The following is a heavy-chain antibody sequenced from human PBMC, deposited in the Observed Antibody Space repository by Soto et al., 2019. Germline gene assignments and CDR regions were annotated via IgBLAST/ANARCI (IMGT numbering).Heavy chain of an antibody. CDR1: GYSFTSYW. Sequence: GESLKISCKGSGYSFTSYWTSWVRQMPGKGLEWMGRIDPSDSYTNYSPSFQGHVTISADKSISTAYLQWSSLKASDTAMYYCASSPRGYCSSTSCRELGNYYGMDVWGQGTMVTVSS. CDR2: IDPSDSYT. J-gene: IGHJ6*02. V-gene: IGHV5-10-1*01. D-gene: IGHD2-2*01. CDR3: ASSPRGYCSSTSCRELGNYYGMDV.